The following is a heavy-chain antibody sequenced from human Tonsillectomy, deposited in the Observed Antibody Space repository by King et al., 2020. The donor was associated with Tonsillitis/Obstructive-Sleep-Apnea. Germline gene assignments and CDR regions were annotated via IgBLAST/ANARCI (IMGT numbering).Heavy chain of an antibody. D-gene: IGHD6-19*01. J-gene: IGHJ3*02. V-gene: IGHV4-59*01. CDR2: IYYSGST. CDR1: GGSISSYY. CDR3: ARGSRAPVAGRNDI. Sequence: VQLQESGPGLVKPSETLSLTCTVSGGSISSYYWSWIRQPPGKGLEWIGYIYYSGSTNYNPSLKSRVTISVVTSKNQFSLKLSSVTAADTAVYYCARGSRAPVAGRNDIWGKVTMVTVSS.